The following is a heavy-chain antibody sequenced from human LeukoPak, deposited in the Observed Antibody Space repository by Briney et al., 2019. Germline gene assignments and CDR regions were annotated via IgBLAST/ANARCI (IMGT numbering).Heavy chain of an antibody. CDR2: IQHDSANT. D-gene: IGHD5-18*01. Sequence: PGRSLRLSCVTSGFTFTNHAMHWVRQAPGKGLEWVSGIQHDSANTGYSASVKGRFTISRDDAKRTLFLEMNGLRSDDTALYYCAKDRGTGYTYGELDSWGQGTLVSVPS. V-gene: IGHV3-9*01. CDR1: GFTFTNHA. CDR3: AKDRGTGYTYGELDS. J-gene: IGHJ5*01.